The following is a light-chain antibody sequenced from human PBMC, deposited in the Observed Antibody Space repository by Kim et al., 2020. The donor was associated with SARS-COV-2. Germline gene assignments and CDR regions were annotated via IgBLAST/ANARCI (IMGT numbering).Light chain of an antibody. CDR3: QSVDSSATYVV. Sequence: SYELTRPPSVSVSPGQTARITCSGDALPKQYAYWYQQKPGQAPVVVIYKDNERPSGIPERFSGSSSGTTVTLAISGVQAEDEADYYCQSVDSSATYVVFGGGTKVTVL. CDR1: ALPKQY. CDR2: KDN. J-gene: IGLJ3*02. V-gene: IGLV3-25*03.